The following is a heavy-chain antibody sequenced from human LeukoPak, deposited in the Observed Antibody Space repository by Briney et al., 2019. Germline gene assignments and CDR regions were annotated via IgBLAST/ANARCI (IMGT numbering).Heavy chain of an antibody. CDR3: ARDHRGGSYYDY. J-gene: IGHJ4*02. CDR1: GGSINSYY. V-gene: IGHV4-59*01. D-gene: IGHD1-26*01. Sequence: SEILSLTCTVSGGSINSYYWSWIRQPPGKGLEWIGYIYYSGSTNYNPSLKSRVTISVDTSKNQFSLKLSSVTAADTAVYYCARDHRGGSYYDYWGRGTLVTVSS. CDR2: IYYSGST.